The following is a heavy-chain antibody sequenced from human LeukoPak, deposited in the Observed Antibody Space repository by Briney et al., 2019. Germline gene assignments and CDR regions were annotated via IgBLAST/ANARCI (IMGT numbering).Heavy chain of an antibody. V-gene: IGHV3-30*02. Sequence: GGSLRLSCAASGFTFRSYDMHWVRQAPGKGLEWVAFIHYDGTNKYYADSVKGRFTISRDNSKNTLYLQMNSLRAEDTAVYYCAGWSSIWGQGTMVTVSS. CDR1: GFTFRSYD. D-gene: IGHD2-8*01. CDR2: IHYDGTNK. J-gene: IGHJ3*02. CDR3: AGWSSI.